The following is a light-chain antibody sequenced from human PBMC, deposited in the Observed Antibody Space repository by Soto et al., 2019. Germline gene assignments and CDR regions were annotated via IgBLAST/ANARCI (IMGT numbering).Light chain of an antibody. CDR3: QQSYRCPKT. CDR1: QSIKSY. Sequence: DIQMTPSPSSLSASVGDIVTITCRASQSIKSYVNWYQHKPRKAPKLLIHDATSLHSGVPSRFSGSGSGTEFTLTISSLQPEDFATYYCQQSYRCPKTFGRGTKVDI. V-gene: IGKV1-39*01. J-gene: IGKJ1*01. CDR2: DAT.